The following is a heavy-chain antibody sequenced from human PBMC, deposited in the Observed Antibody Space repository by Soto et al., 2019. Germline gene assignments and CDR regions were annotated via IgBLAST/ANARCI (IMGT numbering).Heavy chain of an antibody. CDR1: GFTFSSYA. CDR2: ISYDGSNK. J-gene: IGHJ5*02. V-gene: IGHV3-30-3*01. D-gene: IGHD4-17*01. Sequence: ESGGGVVQPGRSLRLSCAASGFTFSSYAMHWVRQAPGKGLEWVAVISYDGSNKYYADSVKGRFTISRDNSKNTLYLQMNSLRAEDTAVYYCARDVHDYGDYGWFDPWGQGTLVTVSS. CDR3: ARDVHDYGDYGWFDP.